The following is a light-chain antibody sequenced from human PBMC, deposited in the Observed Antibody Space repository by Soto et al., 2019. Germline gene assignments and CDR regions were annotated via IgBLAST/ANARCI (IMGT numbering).Light chain of an antibody. Sequence: EIVVTQSPATLSVSPGESSTLSGRASQSLPRNLAWYQHKPGQSPRLLIYGASARATGIPDRFSGGGSGAEYTLTISSLQSEEFAVYYCKQYDKWPRTVGKGNKV. CDR3: KQYDKWPRT. V-gene: IGKV3-15*01. CDR1: QSLPRN. CDR2: GAS. J-gene: IGKJ1*01.